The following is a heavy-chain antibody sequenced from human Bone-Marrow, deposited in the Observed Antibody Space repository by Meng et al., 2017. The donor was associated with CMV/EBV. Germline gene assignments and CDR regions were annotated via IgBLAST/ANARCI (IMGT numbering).Heavy chain of an antibody. Sequence: ETLSLTCAASGFTFSSYSMNWVRQAPGKGLEWVSSISSSSSYIYYADSVKGRFTISRDNAKNSLYLQMNSLRAEDTAVYYCARVDCSSTSCYNYYYYYGMDVWGQGTTVTVSS. D-gene: IGHD2-2*02. V-gene: IGHV3-21*01. J-gene: IGHJ6*02. CDR3: ARVDCSSTSCYNYYYYYGMDV. CDR2: ISSSSSYI. CDR1: GFTFSSYS.